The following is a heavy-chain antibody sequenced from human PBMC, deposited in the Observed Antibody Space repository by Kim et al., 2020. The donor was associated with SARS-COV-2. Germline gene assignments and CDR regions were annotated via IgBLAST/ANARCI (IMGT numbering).Heavy chain of an antibody. Sequence: PSPRSRVTISADTSTNQCSLKLSSVTAADTAVYYCAGARITMIVVDAFDIWGQGTMVTVSS. J-gene: IGHJ3*02. CDR3: AGARITMIVVDAFDI. V-gene: IGHV4-31*02. D-gene: IGHD3-22*01.